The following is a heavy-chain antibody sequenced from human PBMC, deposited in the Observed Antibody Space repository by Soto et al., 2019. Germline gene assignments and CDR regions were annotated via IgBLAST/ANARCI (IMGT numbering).Heavy chain of an antibody. V-gene: IGHV4-59*08. CDR2: IYYSGST. J-gene: IGHJ6*02. CDR1: GGSISSYY. CDR3: ARLRTYYYSGMDV. Sequence: SETLSLTCTVSGGSISSYYWSWIRQPPGKGLEWIGYIYYSGSTNYNPSLKSRVTISVDTSKNQFSLKLSSVTAADTAVYYCARLRTYYYSGMDVWSQGTTVTVS.